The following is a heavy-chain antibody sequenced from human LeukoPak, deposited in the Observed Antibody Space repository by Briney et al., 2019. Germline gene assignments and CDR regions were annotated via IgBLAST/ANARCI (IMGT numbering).Heavy chain of an antibody. J-gene: IGHJ4*02. V-gene: IGHV4-59*01. D-gene: IGHD6-13*01. CDR1: DGSISSYY. CDR3: ARGVYIAAAQYGY. Sequence: SETLSLTCTVSDGSISSYYWSWIRQPPGTELEWIGYIYYSGTTNYNPSLKSRVTISVDTSKNQFSLKLSSVTVADTAVYYCARGVYIAAAQYGYWGQGTLVTVSS. CDR2: IYYSGTT.